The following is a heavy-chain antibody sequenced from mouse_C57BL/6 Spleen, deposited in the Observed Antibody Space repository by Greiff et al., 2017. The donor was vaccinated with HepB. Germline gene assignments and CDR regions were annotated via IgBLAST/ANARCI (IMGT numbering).Heavy chain of an antibody. CDR2: IWWDDDK. V-gene: IGHV8-8*01. Sequence: QVTLKESGPGILQPSQTLSLTCSFSGFSLSTFGMGVGWIRQPSGKGLEWLAHIWWDDDKYYNPALKSRLTISKDTSKNQVFLKIANVDTANTATYYCARMSQPSYDGYPDYWGQGTTLTVSS. CDR3: ARMSQPSYDGYPDY. CDR1: GFSLSTFGMG. J-gene: IGHJ2*01. D-gene: IGHD2-3*01.